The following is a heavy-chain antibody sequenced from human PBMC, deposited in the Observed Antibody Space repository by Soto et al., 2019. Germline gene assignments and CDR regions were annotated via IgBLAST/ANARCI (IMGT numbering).Heavy chain of an antibody. D-gene: IGHD3-10*01. V-gene: IGHV1-69*13. J-gene: IGHJ5*02. CDR1: GGTFSSYA. CDR2: IIPIFGTA. CDR3: AREATMVRGVIIKNWFDP. Sequence: GASVKVSCKASGGTFSSYAISWVRQAPGQGLEWMGGIIPIFGTANYAQKFQGRVTITADESTSTAYVELSSLRSEDTAVYYCAREATMVRGVIIKNWFDPWGQGTLVTVSS.